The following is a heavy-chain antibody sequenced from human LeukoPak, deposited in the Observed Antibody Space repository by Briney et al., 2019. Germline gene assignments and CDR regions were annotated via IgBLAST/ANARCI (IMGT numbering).Heavy chain of an antibody. CDR3: ARGQRITMTD. CDR2: IYTSGST. V-gene: IGHV4-4*07. D-gene: IGHD3-22*01. Sequence: PSETLSLTCTVSGGSISSYYWSWIRQPAGKGLEWIGRIYTSGSTNYNPSLKSRVAISVDTSRDQFSLRLSSVTAADTAVYYCARGQRITMTDWGQGTLVTVSS. J-gene: IGHJ4*02. CDR1: GGSISSYY.